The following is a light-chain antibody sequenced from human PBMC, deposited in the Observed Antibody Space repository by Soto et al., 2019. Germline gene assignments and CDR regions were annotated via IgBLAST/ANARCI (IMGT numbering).Light chain of an antibody. V-gene: IGKV3-11*01. Sequence: EIGLTQSPAALSLSPGERATLSCGASQSVSKYLAWYQQKPGQAPRLLIYNASNRATGIPVRLSGSGSGTDLTLTISSLENEDSEVYYCQQRHNWTRTFGHGTKVDIK. J-gene: IGKJ1*01. CDR1: QSVSKY. CDR2: NAS. CDR3: QQRHNWTRT.